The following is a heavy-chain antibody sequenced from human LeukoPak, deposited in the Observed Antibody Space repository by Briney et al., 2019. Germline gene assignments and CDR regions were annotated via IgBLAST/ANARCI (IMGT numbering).Heavy chain of an antibody. CDR3: ANSVVPAALSYDY. CDR2: ISGSGTST. Sequence: PGGSLRLSCAASGFTFSSYGMTWVRQAPGKGLEWLSGISGSGTSTYYADSVKGRFTISRDNSKNTLYLQMNSLRAEDTAVYYCANSVVPAALSYDYWGQGTLVTVSS. D-gene: IGHD2-2*01. CDR1: GFTFSSYG. V-gene: IGHV3-23*01. J-gene: IGHJ4*02.